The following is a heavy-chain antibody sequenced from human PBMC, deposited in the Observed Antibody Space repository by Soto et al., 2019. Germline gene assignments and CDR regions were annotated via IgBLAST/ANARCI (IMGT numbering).Heavy chain of an antibody. V-gene: IGHV1-2*04. CDR1: GYTFTGYY. CDR2: INPNSGGT. Sequence: ASVKVSCKASGYTFTGYYMHWVRQAPGQGLEWMGWINPNSGGTNYAQKFQGWVTMTRDTSISTAYMELSRLRSDDTAVYYCARQQYYDFWSGYTPYYYYGMDVWGQGTTVTVSS. CDR3: ARQQYYDFWSGYTPYYYYGMDV. J-gene: IGHJ6*02. D-gene: IGHD3-3*01.